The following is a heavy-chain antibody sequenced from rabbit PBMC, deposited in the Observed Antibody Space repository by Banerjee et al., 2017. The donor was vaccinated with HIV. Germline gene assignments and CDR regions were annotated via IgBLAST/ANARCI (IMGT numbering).Heavy chain of an antibody. CDR2: INAVTGKA. D-gene: IGHD8-1*01. CDR3: ARDTGSSFSSYGMDL. Sequence: QEQLVESGGGLVKPGASLTLTCKASGFSFSNKAVMCWVRQAPGKGLEWIACINAVTGKAVYASWAKGRFTFSKTSSTTVTLQMTSLIAADTATYFCARDTGSSFSSYGMDLWGPGTLVTVS. CDR1: GFSFSNKAV. J-gene: IGHJ6*01. V-gene: IGHV1S45*01.